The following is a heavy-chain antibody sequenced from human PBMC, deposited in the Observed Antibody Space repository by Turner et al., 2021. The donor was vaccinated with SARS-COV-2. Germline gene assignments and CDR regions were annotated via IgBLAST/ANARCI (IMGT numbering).Heavy chain of an antibody. J-gene: IGHJ4*02. CDR2: FDPEDGET. Sequence: QVQLVQSGAEGKKPGASVKVSCKVSGYTLIELSMHWVRQAPGKGLEWMGGFDPEDGETIYAQKFQGRVTMTEDTSTDTAYMELSSLRSEDTAVYYCATGYAYCGGDCSIHYWGQGTLVTVSS. V-gene: IGHV1-24*01. D-gene: IGHD2-21*02. CDR1: GYTLIELS. CDR3: ATGYAYCGGDCSIHY.